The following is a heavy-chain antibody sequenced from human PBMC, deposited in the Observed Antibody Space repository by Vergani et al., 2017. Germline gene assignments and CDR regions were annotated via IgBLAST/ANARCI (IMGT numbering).Heavy chain of an antibody. V-gene: IGHV3-48*04. CDR2: ISSSSNTI. CDR3: AKVHGYYDFWSGSDWYFDL. Sequence: EVQLVESGGGLVQPGGSLRLSCAASGFTFNSYNMNWVRQAPGKGLEWVSYISSSSNTIYYADSVKGRFTISRDNAKNSLYLQMNSLRAEDTALYYCAKVHGYYDFWSGSDWYFDLWGRGTLVTVSS. CDR1: GFTFNSYN. D-gene: IGHD3-3*01. J-gene: IGHJ2*01.